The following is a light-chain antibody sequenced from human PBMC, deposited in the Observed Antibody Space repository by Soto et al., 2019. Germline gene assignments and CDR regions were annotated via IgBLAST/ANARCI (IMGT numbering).Light chain of an antibody. Sequence: DIQMTQSPSTVSASVGAAVPITCRASQSISTWLAWYPQNPGKAPHLLIYDASTLESGGPSGFSGSGSGTEFTLTISSLQPDDSATYYCQQYNSYPYTFGQGTRLEIK. CDR3: QQYNSYPYT. V-gene: IGKV1-5*01. CDR2: DAS. J-gene: IGKJ5*01. CDR1: QSISTW.